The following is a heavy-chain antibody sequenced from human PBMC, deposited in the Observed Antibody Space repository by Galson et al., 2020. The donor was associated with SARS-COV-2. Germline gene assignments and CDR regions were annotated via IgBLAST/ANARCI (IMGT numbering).Heavy chain of an antibody. J-gene: IGHJ3*02. Sequence: ASVKVSCKSSGYTFNTYGISWVRQAPGQGLEWMGWISPNIGNTYYAQKFQGRVTLTRYKFTSTVYMELRGLTSDDTAVYYCARDRSTSRRGACDIWGQGTEVNVSS. CDR2: ISPNIGNT. CDR1: GYTFNTYG. CDR3: ARDRSTSRRGACDI. D-gene: IGHD2-2*01. V-gene: IGHV1-18*01.